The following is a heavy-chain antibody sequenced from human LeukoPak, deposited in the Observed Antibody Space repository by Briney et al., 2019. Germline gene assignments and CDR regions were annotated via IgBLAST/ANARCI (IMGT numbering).Heavy chain of an antibody. Sequence: PSETLSLTCTVSGASISSSAWTWIRHPPGKGLECSGFSYYSGTADYNPSLKSRVTIPLDTTKNQFSLRLSSATAADPAVYYCARHLSSGWSDYWGQGALVTVSS. CDR2: SYYSGTA. CDR1: GASISSSA. J-gene: IGHJ4*02. CDR3: ARHLSSGWSDY. D-gene: IGHD6-19*01. V-gene: IGHV4-59*08.